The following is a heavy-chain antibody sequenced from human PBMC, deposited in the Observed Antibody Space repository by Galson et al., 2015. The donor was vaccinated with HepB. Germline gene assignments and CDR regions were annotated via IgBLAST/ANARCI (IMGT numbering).Heavy chain of an antibody. CDR1: GFTFSSYG. J-gene: IGHJ3*02. D-gene: IGHD3-10*01. V-gene: IGHV3-33*01. CDR3: ARPEPYYYGSGEFDI. CDR2: IWYDGSNK. Sequence: SLRLSCAASGFTFSSYGMHWVRQAPGKGLEWVAVIWYDGSNKYYADSVKGRFTISRDNSKNTLYLQMNSLRAEDTAVYYCARPEPYYYGSGEFDIWGQGTMVTVSS.